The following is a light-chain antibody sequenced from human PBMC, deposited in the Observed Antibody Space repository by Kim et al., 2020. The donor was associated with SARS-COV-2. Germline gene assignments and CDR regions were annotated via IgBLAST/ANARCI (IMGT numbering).Light chain of an antibody. CDR1: QSVSSSY. CDR2: GAS. Sequence: SPGERATLSCWASQSVSSSYLAWYQQKPGQAPRLLIYGASSRATGIPDRFSGSGSGTDFTLTISRLEPEDFAVYYCQPYGSSPRYSFGQGTKLEI. J-gene: IGKJ2*03. V-gene: IGKV3-20*01. CDR3: QPYGSSPRYS.